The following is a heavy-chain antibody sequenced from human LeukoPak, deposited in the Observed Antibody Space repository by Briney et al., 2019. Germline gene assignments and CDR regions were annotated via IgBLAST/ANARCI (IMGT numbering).Heavy chain of an antibody. CDR2: INHSGST. V-gene: IGHV4-34*01. D-gene: IGHD5-12*01. J-gene: IGHJ4*02. CDR3: ARLTDLYREFDSGYDPDDY. Sequence: NPSETLSLTCAVYGVSFSGYYWSWIRQPPGKGLEWIGEINHSGSTNYNPSLKSRVTISVDTSKNQFSLKLSSVTAADTAVYYCARLTDLYREFDSGYDPDDYWSQGTLVTVSS. CDR1: GVSFSGYY.